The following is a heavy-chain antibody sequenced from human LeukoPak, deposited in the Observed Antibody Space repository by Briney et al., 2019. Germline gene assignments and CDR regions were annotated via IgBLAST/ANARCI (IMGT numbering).Heavy chain of an antibody. Sequence: SETLSLTCTDSGGSFSSYYWSWIRQPPGKGLEWIAYTHYTETGDYNPSLKSRLTISLDTSKNQFSLELTSVTAADTAVYYCARQRGSVGAFEIWGPGTIVTVSS. CDR3: ARQRGSVGAFEI. CDR1: GGSFSSYY. D-gene: IGHD3-10*01. V-gene: IGHV4-59*08. J-gene: IGHJ3*02. CDR2: THYTETG.